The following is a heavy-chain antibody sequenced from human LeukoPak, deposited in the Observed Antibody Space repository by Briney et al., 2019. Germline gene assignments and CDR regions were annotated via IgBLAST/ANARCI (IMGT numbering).Heavy chain of an antibody. Sequence: SETLSLTCAVHGRSFSGYYWSWIRQPPGKGLEWIGEINHSGSTNYNPSLKSRVTISVDTSKNQFSLKLSSVTAADTAVYYCARGRPRIAARRNWFDPWGQGTLVTVSS. J-gene: IGHJ5*02. D-gene: IGHD6-6*01. CDR3: ARGRPRIAARRNWFDP. CDR2: INHSGST. V-gene: IGHV4-34*01. CDR1: GRSFSGYY.